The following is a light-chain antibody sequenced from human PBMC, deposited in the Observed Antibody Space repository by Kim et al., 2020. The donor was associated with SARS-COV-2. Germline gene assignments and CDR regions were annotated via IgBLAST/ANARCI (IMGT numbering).Light chain of an antibody. J-gene: IGKJ4*01. V-gene: IGKV3-20*01. CDR3: QQYGSSPR. CDR2: GAS. CDR1: QSVSSSY. Sequence: EIVLTQSPGTLSLSPGERATLSCRASQSVSSSYLAWYQQKPGQAPRLLNYGASSRATGIPDRFSGSGSGTDFTLTISRLEPEDFAVYYCQQYGSSPRFGGGTKVDIK.